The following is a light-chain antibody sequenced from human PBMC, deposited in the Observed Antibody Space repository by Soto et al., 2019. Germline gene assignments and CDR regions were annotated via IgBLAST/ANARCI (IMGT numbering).Light chain of an antibody. J-gene: IGLJ1*01. CDR3: AAWDDSLNGYV. Sequence: QSVLTQPPSVSGAPRQRVTISCSGSSSNIGNNAVNWYQQLPGKAPKLLIYYDDLLPSGVSDRFSGSKSGTSASLAISGLQSEDEADYYCAAWDDSLNGYVFGTGTKVNVL. V-gene: IGLV1-36*01. CDR2: YDD. CDR1: SSNIGNNA.